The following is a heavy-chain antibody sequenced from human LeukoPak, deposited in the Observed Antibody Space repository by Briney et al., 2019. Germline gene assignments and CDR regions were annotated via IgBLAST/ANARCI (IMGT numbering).Heavy chain of an antibody. V-gene: IGHV3-23*01. Sequence: PGGSLRLSCAASGFIFANYLMSWVRQTPGKGLEWVSSVSGSGGSTYYADSVKGRFTISRDNSKNTVYLQMSSLRAEDTAVYYCAKLTQPSAYWGQGTLVTVSS. CDR3: AKLTQPSAY. D-gene: IGHD3-9*01. CDR2: VSGSGGST. CDR1: GFIFANYL. J-gene: IGHJ4*02.